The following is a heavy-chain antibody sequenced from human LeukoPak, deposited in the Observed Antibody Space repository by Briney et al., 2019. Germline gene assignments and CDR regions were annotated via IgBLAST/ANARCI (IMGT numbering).Heavy chain of an antibody. CDR1: GGSISRSNYY. J-gene: IGHJ4*02. CDR2: IFYSGSI. CDR3: ARRDRYSSGQFDH. V-gene: IGHV4-39*02. D-gene: IGHD5-18*01. Sequence: PSETLSLTCTVSGGSISRSNYYWGWIRQPPGKGLEWIGSIFYSGSIYQNPSLKSRVSMSIDTSKSHFSLKLSSVTATDTAVYYCARRDRYSSGQFDHWGQGTLVTVSS.